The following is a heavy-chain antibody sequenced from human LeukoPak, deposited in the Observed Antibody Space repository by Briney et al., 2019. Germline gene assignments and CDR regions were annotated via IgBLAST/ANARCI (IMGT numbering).Heavy chain of an antibody. V-gene: IGHV1-69*13. CDR3: ARPMTTVTRGYYYYGMDV. CDR2: IIPIFGTA. CDR1: GGTFSSYA. D-gene: IGHD4-11*01. J-gene: IGHJ6*02. Sequence: SVKVSCKASGGTFSSYAISWVRQAPGQGLEWMGGIIPIFGTANYAQKFQGRVTITADESTSTAYMELSSLRSEDTAVYYCARPMTTVTRGYYYYGMDVWGQGTTVTVSS.